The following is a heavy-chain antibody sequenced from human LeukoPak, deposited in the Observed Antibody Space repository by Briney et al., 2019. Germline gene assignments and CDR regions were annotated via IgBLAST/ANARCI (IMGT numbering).Heavy chain of an antibody. CDR2: IYSGGST. J-gene: IGHJ4*02. Sequence: PGGSLRLSCAASGFTVSSNYMSWVRQAPGKGLEWVSVIYSGGSTYYADSVKGRFTISRDNSKNTLYLQMNSLRAEDTAVYYCARDYYDSSGYYFTYFDYWGQGTLVTVSS. V-gene: IGHV3-53*01. CDR1: GFTVSSNY. CDR3: ARDYYDSSGYYFTYFDY. D-gene: IGHD3-22*01.